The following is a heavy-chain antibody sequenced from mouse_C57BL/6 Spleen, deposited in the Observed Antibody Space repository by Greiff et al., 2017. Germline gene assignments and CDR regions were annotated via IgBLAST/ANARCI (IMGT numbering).Heavy chain of an antibody. CDR2: ISYSGST. V-gene: IGHV3-1*01. CDR3: ARTYYYGSSYVFAY. CDR1: GYSITSGYD. J-gene: IGHJ3*01. D-gene: IGHD1-1*01. Sequence: EVKLVESGPGMVKPSQSLSLTCTVTGYSITSGYDWHWIRHFPGNKLEWMGYISYSGSTNYNPSLKSRISITHDTSKNHFFLKLNSVTTEDTATYYCARTYYYGSSYVFAYWGQGTLVTVSA.